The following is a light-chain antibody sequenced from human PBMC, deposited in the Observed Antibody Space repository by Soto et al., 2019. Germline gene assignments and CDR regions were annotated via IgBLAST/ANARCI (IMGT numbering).Light chain of an antibody. Sequence: DIQMTQSPSTLSASVGDRVTITCRASQSISSWLAWYQQKPGKAPKLLIYKASSLESGVPSRFSGSGSGTEFTLTISSLQPDDFATYYCQQYNSYSLPTFGPGTKVDIK. J-gene: IGKJ3*01. CDR2: KAS. V-gene: IGKV1-5*03. CDR3: QQYNSYSLPT. CDR1: QSISSW.